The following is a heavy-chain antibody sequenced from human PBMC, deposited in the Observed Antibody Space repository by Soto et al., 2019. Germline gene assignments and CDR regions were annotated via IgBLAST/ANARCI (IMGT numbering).Heavy chain of an antibody. Sequence: ASVKVSCKASGYTFTSYAMHWVRQAPGQRLEWMGWINAGNGNTKYSQKFQGRVTITRDTSASTAYMELSSLRSEDTAVYYCARTPYCSSTSCYAHIDYWGQGTLVTVSS. V-gene: IGHV1-3*01. CDR1: GYTFTSYA. J-gene: IGHJ4*02. CDR2: INAGNGNT. CDR3: ARTPYCSSTSCYAHIDY. D-gene: IGHD2-2*01.